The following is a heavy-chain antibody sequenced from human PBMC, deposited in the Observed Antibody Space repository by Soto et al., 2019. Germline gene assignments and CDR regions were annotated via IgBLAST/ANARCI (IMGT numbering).Heavy chain of an antibody. CDR1: GYTFTSYG. V-gene: IGHV1-18*01. J-gene: IGHJ4*02. CDR2: ISAYNGNT. Sequence: QVQLVQSGAEVKKPGASVKVSCKASGYTFTSYGISWVRQAPGQGLEWMGWISAYNGNTNYAQKIQGRVTMTTDTSTSTAYMEVGSLRSDDAAVYYCARAVEMATIRTFLDDWGQGTLVTVSS. D-gene: IGHD5-12*01. CDR3: ARAVEMATIRTFLDD.